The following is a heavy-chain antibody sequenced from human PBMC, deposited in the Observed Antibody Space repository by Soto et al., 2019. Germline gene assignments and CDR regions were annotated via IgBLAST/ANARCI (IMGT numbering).Heavy chain of an antibody. J-gene: IGHJ5*02. V-gene: IGHV4-31*03. CDR2: IYYSGST. D-gene: IGHD6-13*01. CDR1: GGSISSGGYY. Sequence: SETLSLTCTVSGGSISSGGYYWSWIRQHPGKGLEWIGYIYYSGSTYYNPSLKSRVTISVDTSKNQFSLKLSSVTAADTAVYYCARALYSSSWRWFDPWGQGTLVTVSS. CDR3: ARALYSSSWRWFDP.